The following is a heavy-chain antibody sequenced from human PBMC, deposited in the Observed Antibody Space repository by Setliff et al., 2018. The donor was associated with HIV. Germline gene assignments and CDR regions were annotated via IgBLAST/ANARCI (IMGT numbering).Heavy chain of an antibody. CDR3: AREGSPIYYFDY. Sequence: ASVKVSCKPSGYTFTNYDINWVRQAAGQGLEWMGWMNPGSRNTGYAQRLEGSVTMTWDTSISTAYMEVSSLRSDDTAVYYCAREGSPIYYFDYWSQGTLVTVS. CDR1: GYTFTNYD. V-gene: IGHV1-8*02. D-gene: IGHD3-10*01. CDR2: MNPGSRNT. J-gene: IGHJ4*02.